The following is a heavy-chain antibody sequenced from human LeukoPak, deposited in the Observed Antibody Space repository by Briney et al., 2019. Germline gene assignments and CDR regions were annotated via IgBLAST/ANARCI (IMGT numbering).Heavy chain of an antibody. Sequence: GGSLRLSCAASGFTFSSYAMTWVRQAPGKGLEWVSGIGGSGGSTYYADSVKGRFTVSRDISKNTLYLQMNSLRAEDTAVYYCAKDRLLDYMDVWGKGTTVTVSS. CDR3: AKDRLLDYMDV. CDR1: GFTFSSYA. V-gene: IGHV3-23*01. CDR2: IGGSGGST. J-gene: IGHJ6*03.